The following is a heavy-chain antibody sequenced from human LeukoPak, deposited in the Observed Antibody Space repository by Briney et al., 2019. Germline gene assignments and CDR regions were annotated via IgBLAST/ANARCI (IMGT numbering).Heavy chain of an antibody. CDR1: GFTFSSYG. Sequence: PGGSLRLSCAASGFTFSSYGMHWVRQAPGKGLEWVAVISYDGSEKYYADSVKGRFTISRDNSKNTQYLQMNSLRAEDTAVYYCAKWAYSDFDYWGQGTLVTVSS. J-gene: IGHJ4*02. CDR3: AKWAYSDFDY. CDR2: ISYDGSEK. V-gene: IGHV3-30*18. D-gene: IGHD1-26*01.